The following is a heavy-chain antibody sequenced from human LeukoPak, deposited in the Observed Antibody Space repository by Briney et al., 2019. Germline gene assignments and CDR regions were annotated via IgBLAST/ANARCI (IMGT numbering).Heavy chain of an antibody. J-gene: IGHJ5*02. CDR1: GYTFTSYY. V-gene: IGHV1-46*01. CDR3: ARDPSMVRGVSPWSNWFDP. Sequence: ASVKVSCKASGYTFTSYYMHWVRQAPGQGLEWMGIINPSGGSTSYAQKFQGRVTMTRDTSTSTVYMELSSLRSEDMAVYYCARDPSMVRGVSPWSNWFDPWGQGTLVTVSS. D-gene: IGHD3-10*01. CDR2: INPSGGST.